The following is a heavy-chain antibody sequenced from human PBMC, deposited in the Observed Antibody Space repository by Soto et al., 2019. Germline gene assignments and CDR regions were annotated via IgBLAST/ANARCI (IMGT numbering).Heavy chain of an antibody. J-gene: IGHJ6*02. V-gene: IGHV7-4-1*01. CDR2: INTNTGNP. CDR1: GYTFTSYA. CDR3: ARTYYYGSGSPRRVDPYYYYYGMDV. D-gene: IGHD3-10*01. Sequence: QVQLVQSGFELKKPGASVKVSCKASGYTFTSYAMNWVRQAPGQGLEWMGWINTNTGNPTYAQGFTGRFVFSLDTSVSTAYLQICSLKAEDTAVYYCARTYYYGSGSPRRVDPYYYYYGMDVWGQGTTVTVSS.